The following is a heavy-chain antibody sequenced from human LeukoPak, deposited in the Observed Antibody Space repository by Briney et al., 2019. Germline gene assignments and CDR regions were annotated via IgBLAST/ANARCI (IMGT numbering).Heavy chain of an antibody. CDR1: GGTFSSYA. CDR2: IIPIFGTA. CDR3: ARSRIVGATQGALNY. V-gene: IGHV1-69*05. Sequence: ASVKVSCKASGGTFSSYAISWVRQAPGQGLEWMGRIIPIFGTANYAQKFQGRVTITTDESTSKAYMELSSLRSEDTDVYYCARSRIVGATQGALNYWGQGTLVTVSS. J-gene: IGHJ4*02. D-gene: IGHD1-26*01.